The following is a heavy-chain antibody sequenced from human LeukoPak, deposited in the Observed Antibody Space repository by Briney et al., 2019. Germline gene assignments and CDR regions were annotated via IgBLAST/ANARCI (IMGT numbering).Heavy chain of an antibody. J-gene: IGHJ6*03. V-gene: IGHV3-21*01. CDR2: ISSSSSYI. Sequence: PGGSLRLSCAASGFTFSIYSMNWVRQAPGKGLEWVSSISSSSSYIYYADSVKGRFNISRDNAKNSLYLQMNSLRAEDTAVYYCARTPRGDYAYYYYMDVWGKGTTVTVSS. D-gene: IGHD4-17*01. CDR3: ARTPRGDYAYYYYMDV. CDR1: GFTFSIYS.